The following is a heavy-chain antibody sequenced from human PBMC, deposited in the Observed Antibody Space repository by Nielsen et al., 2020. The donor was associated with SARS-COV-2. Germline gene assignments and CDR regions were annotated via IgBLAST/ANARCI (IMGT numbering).Heavy chain of an antibody. V-gene: IGHV5-10-1*01. CDR3: ARRYYDSSGYYYFDY. Sequence: GESLKISCKGSGYSFTSYWISWVRQMPGKGLEWMGRIDPSDSYTNYSPSFQGHVTISADKSISTAYLQWSSLKASDTAMYYCARRYYDSSGYYYFDYWGQGTLVTVSS. CDR2: IDPSDSYT. D-gene: IGHD3-22*01. J-gene: IGHJ4*02. CDR1: GYSFTSYW.